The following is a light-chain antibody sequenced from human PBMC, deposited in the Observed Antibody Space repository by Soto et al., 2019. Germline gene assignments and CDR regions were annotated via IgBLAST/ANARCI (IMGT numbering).Light chain of an antibody. CDR1: QSVSSY. Sequence: EIVLTQSPATLSLSPGERATLSCRASQSVSSYLAWYQQKPGQAPRLLIYEASNRATGIPARFSGSGSGTDFTLTISSLEPEDFAVYYCQQRSNRPPITFGQGTPLEIK. V-gene: IGKV3-11*01. CDR2: EAS. CDR3: QQRSNRPPIT. J-gene: IGKJ5*01.